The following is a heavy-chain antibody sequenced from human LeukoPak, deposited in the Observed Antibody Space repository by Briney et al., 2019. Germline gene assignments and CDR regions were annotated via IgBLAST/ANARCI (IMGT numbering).Heavy chain of an antibody. CDR3: AKTGFQWGEYFYYMDV. CDR2: MRHDGTDI. J-gene: IGHJ6*03. V-gene: IGHV3-30*02. CDR1: GLTFSSYW. D-gene: IGHD1-14*01. Sequence: GGSLRLSCAASGLTFSSYWMSWVRQAPGKGLEWVAFMRHDGTDIYYADSVKGRFTISRDNSKNTLYFQMNSLIYEDTAVYYCAKTGFQWGEYFYYMDVWGKGTTVTVSS.